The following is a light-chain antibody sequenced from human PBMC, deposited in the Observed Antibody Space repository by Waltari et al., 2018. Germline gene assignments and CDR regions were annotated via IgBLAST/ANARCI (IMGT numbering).Light chain of an antibody. V-gene: IGKV3-11*01. CDR1: QSVSSY. CDR3: QQRSNPIT. J-gene: IGKJ5*01. CDR2: DAS. Sequence: EIVLTQSPATLSLSPGERAPLSCRASQSVSSYLAWYQQKPGQAPRLPIYDASNRATGIPARFSGSGSGTDFTLTISSLEPEDFAVYYCQQRSNPITCGQGTRLEIK.